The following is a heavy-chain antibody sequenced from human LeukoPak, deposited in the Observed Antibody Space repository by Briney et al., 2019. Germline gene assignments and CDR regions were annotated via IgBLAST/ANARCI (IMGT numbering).Heavy chain of an antibody. J-gene: IGHJ3*02. CDR3: ARLYSGSYFDAFDI. CDR1: GYTFTSYY. CDR2: MNPSGGST. Sequence: GASVKVSCKASGYTFTSYYMHWVRQPPGQGLEWMGIMNPSGGSTSYAQTFHGRATKTRDTSTSTVYMELSSLRSEDTAVYCCARLYSGSYFDAFDIWGQGTMVTVSS. V-gene: IGHV1-46*01. D-gene: IGHD1-26*01.